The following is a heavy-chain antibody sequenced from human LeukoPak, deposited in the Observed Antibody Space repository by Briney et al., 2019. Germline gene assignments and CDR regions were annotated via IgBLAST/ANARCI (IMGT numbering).Heavy chain of an antibody. D-gene: IGHD3-22*01. CDR1: GFTFSSYG. V-gene: IGHV3-23*01. Sequence: PGGSLRLSCAASGFTFSSYGMSWVRQPPGKGLEWVSAISGSGGSTYYADPVKGRFTISRDNSKNTLYLQMNSLRAEDTAVYYCAKSGGTDYYDNSGYSSDYWGQGTLVTVSS. CDR3: AKSGGTDYYDNSGYSSDY. J-gene: IGHJ4*02. CDR2: ISGSGGST.